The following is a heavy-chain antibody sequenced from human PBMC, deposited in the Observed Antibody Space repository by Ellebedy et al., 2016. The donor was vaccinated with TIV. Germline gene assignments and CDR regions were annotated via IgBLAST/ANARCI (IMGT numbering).Heavy chain of an antibody. D-gene: IGHD1-26*01. CDR3: ACPGSYINSGAFDI. CDR1: GFTFSSYA. Sequence: GESLKISCAASGFTFSSYAMSWVRQAPGKGLEWVSAISGSGGSTYYADSVKGRSTISRDNSKNTLYLQMNSLRAEDTAVYYCACPGSYINSGAFDIWGQGTMVTVSS. CDR2: ISGSGGST. V-gene: IGHV3-23*01. J-gene: IGHJ3*02.